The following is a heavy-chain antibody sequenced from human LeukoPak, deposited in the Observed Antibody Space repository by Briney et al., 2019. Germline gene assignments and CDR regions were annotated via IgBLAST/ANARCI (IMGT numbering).Heavy chain of an antibody. CDR1: LGSISGYY. Sequence: SETLSLTCTVSLGSISGYYWSSISDPAGEGLEWIGRIYTSGSTKYNPSLKIRVTISVDKSKNQFSLKLSSVTAADTAVYYCARGKVPADKNDAFDIWGQGTMVTVSS. J-gene: IGHJ3*02. D-gene: IGHD2-2*01. CDR3: ARGKVPADKNDAFDI. CDR2: IYTSGST. V-gene: IGHV4-4*07.